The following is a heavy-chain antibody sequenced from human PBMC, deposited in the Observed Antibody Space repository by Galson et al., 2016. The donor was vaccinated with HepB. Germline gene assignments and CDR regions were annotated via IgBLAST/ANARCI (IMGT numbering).Heavy chain of an antibody. V-gene: IGHV3-30-3*01. CDR1: GFTFSSYA. CDR3: ARARGYSGYDLGY. Sequence: LRLSCAASGFTFSSYAMHWVRQAPGKGLEWVAVISYDGSNKYYADSVKGRFTISRDNSKNTLYLQMNSLRAEDTAVYYCARARGYSGYDLGYWGQGTLVTVSS. D-gene: IGHD5-12*01. J-gene: IGHJ4*02. CDR2: ISYDGSNK.